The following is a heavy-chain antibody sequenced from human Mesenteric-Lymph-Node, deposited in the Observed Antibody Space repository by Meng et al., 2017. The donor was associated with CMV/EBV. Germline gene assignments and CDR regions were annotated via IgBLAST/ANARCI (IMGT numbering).Heavy chain of an antibody. Sequence: GESLKISCAASGFTFSAYTIHWVRQAPGKGLEWVALISNDGSNIYFADSVRGRFTISRDNSRNTVYLHMNSLSAEDTAVYYCARDTFADYWGRGTLVTVSS. V-gene: IGHV3-30*04. J-gene: IGHJ4*02. CDR2: ISNDGSNI. CDR3: ARDTFADY. D-gene: IGHD2/OR15-2a*01. CDR1: GFTFSAYT.